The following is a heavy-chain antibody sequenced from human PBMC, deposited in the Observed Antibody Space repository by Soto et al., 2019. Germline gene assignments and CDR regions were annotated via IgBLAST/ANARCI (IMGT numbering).Heavy chain of an antibody. V-gene: IGHV3-23*01. CDR3: AKDYGSSRYFFDY. CDR2: ISGNGANT. J-gene: IGHJ4*02. Sequence: GGSLRLSCAASGFTFINYAMTWVRQAPGEGLEWVSTISGNGANTHYADSVKGRFSISRDNSKNTLYIQMNSLRADDTAVYYCAKDYGSSRYFFDYWGQGALVTVS. CDR1: GFTFINYA. D-gene: IGHD6-19*01.